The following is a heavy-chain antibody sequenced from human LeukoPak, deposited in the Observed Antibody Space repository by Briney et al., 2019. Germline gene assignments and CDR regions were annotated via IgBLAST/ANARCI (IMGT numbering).Heavy chain of an antibody. J-gene: IGHJ3*02. Sequence: PGGSLRLSCAASGFTFSSYGMHWVRQAPGKGLEWVAVIWYGGSNKYYADSVKGRFTISRDNSKNTLYLQMNSLRAEDTAVYYCAKGDSPYSSSWDAFDIWGQGTMVTVSS. D-gene: IGHD6-13*01. CDR2: IWYGGSNK. V-gene: IGHV3-33*08. CDR3: AKGDSPYSSSWDAFDI. CDR1: GFTFSSYG.